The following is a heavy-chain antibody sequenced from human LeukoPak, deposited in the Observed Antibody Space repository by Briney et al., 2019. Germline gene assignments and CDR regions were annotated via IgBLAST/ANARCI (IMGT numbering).Heavy chain of an antibody. D-gene: IGHD3-10*01. CDR1: GFTFSSYW. CDR3: ARDRATMVRGVSYYFDY. J-gene: IGHJ4*02. CDR2: IKQDGSEK. V-gene: IGHV3-7*05. Sequence: GGSLRLSCAASGFTFSSYWMSWVRQAPGKGLEWVANIKQDGSEKYYVDSVKGRFTISRDNAKNSLYLQMNSLRAEDTSVYYCARDRATMVRGVSYYFDYWGQGTLVTVSS.